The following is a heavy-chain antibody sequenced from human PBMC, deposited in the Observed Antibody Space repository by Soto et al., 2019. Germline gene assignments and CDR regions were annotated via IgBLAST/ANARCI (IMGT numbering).Heavy chain of an antibody. CDR3: PEGATIAFDI. CDR1: GGTFSSYT. CDR2: IIPMLAVA. J-gene: IGHJ3*02. Sequence: QVQLVQSGAEVKKPGSSVKVSCKTSGGTFSSYTITWVRQAPGQGLEWMGRIIPMLAVANYAQNFQGRVTITADKSTSTAYMELSSLRSEDTAVYYCPEGATIAFDIWGQGTMVTVSS. D-gene: IGHD1-26*01. V-gene: IGHV1-69*02.